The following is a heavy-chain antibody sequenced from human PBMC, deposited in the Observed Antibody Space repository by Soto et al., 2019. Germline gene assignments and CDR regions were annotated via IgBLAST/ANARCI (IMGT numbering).Heavy chain of an antibody. D-gene: IGHD6-25*01. Sequence: SETLSLTCTVSGGSISSYYWSWIRQPPGKGLEWIGYIYYSGSTNYNPSLKSRVTISVDTSKNQFSLKPSSVTAADTAVYYCARCRRLVSSYYMDVWGKGTTVTVSS. V-gene: IGHV4-59*01. J-gene: IGHJ6*03. CDR2: IYYSGST. CDR1: GGSISSYY. CDR3: ARCRRLVSSYYMDV.